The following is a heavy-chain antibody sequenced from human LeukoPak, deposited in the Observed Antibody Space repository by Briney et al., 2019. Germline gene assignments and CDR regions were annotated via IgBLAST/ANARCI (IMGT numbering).Heavy chain of an antibody. Sequence: GSGPTLVKPTQTLTLTCTFSGFSLSTSGVGVGWIRQPPGKALEWLSLIYRRDDKRYSPSLRSRLTITKDTSKNQVALRMTNMDPVDTATYYCAHSRRLAGDFWSDSYDAFDIWGQGTMVTVSS. D-gene: IGHD3-3*01. V-gene: IGHV2-5*01. CDR3: AHSRRLAGDFWSDSYDAFDI. CDR1: GFSLSTSGVG. CDR2: IYRRDDK. J-gene: IGHJ3*02.